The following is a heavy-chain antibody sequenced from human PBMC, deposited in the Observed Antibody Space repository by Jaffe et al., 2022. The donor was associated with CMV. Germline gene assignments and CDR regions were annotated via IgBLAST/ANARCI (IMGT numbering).Heavy chain of an antibody. V-gene: IGHV3-72*01. CDR1: GFTFSDHH. D-gene: IGHD3-22*01. CDR2: IRNKADSYTT. J-gene: IGHJ4*02. Sequence: DVRLVESGGGLVQPGGSLRLSCATSGFTFSDHHMDWVRQAPGKGLEWVGRIRNKADSYTTDYAASVEGRFTISRDDSENSLYLQMNSLKTEDTAVYVCASMIGDYWGQGTLVTVSS. CDR3: ASMIGDY.